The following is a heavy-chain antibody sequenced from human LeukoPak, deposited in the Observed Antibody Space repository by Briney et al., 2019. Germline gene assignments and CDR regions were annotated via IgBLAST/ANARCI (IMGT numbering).Heavy chain of an antibody. D-gene: IGHD6-6*01. V-gene: IGHV3-23*01. J-gene: IGHJ4*02. CDR2: ITDSGGDT. CDR1: GFTFSSYA. CDR3: VKGSSSSRPYYFDC. Sequence: PGGSLRLSCAASGFTFSSYAMSWVRQTPGKGLEWVSAITDSGGDTYHAASVKGRFTISRDNSKNTLYLQMNSLRVEDTAVYYCVKGSSSSRPYYFDCWGQGTLVTVSS.